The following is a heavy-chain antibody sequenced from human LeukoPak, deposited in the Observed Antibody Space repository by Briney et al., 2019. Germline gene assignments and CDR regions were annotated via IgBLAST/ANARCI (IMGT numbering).Heavy chain of an antibody. CDR3: AKAMGATLFDY. D-gene: IGHD1-26*01. Sequence: GGSLRLSCTASGFKFDDYGMTWVRQAPGKGLEWVSDINWNGDSRGYAHSVRGRFTIYRDNSKNSLYLQMNSLRAEDTAVYYCAKAMGATLFDYWGQGTLVTVSS. CDR1: GFKFDDYG. CDR2: INWNGDSR. J-gene: IGHJ4*02. V-gene: IGHV3-20*04.